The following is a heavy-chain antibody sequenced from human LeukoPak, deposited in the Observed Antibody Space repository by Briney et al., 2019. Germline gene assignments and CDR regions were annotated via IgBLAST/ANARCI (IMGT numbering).Heavy chain of an antibody. D-gene: IGHD3-10*01. CDR1: GGSISSSSYY. V-gene: IGHV4-39*07. CDR2: IYYSGST. Sequence: SETLSLTCTVSGGSISSSSYYWGWIRQPPGKGLEWIGSIYYSGSTYYNPSLKSRVTISVDTSKNQFSLKLSSVTAADTAVYYCAGSIGELFNWFDPWGQGTLVTVSS. J-gene: IGHJ5*02. CDR3: AGSIGELFNWFDP.